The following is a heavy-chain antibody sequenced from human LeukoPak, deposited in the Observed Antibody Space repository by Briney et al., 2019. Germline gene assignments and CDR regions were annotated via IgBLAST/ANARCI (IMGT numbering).Heavy chain of an antibody. CDR3: ARYRTYYDILTGYYEEGAFDI. D-gene: IGHD3-9*01. J-gene: IGHJ3*02. Sequence: SETLSLTCTVSGGSTSSYYWVWIRQPAGKGLEWIGRIYNSGIIYYKPSLKSRVTMSVDTSKNQFSLKLSSVTAADTAVYYCARYRTYYDILTGYYEEGAFDIWGQGTMVTVSS. V-gene: IGHV4-4*07. CDR2: IYNSGII. CDR1: GGSTSSYY.